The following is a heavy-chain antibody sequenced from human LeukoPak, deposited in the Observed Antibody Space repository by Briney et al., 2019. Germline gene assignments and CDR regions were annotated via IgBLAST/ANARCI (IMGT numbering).Heavy chain of an antibody. CDR2: INHSGST. CDR3: ARGPYYGMDV. V-gene: IGHV4-34*01. Sequence: MSSETLSLTCAVYGGSFSGYYWGWIRQPPGKGLEWIGEINHSGSTNYNPSLKSRVTISVDTSKNQFSLKLSSVTAADTAVYYCARGPYYGMDVWGQGTTVTVSS. J-gene: IGHJ6*02. CDR1: GGSFSGYY.